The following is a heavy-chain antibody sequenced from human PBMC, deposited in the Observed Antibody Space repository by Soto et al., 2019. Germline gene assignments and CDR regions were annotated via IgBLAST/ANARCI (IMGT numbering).Heavy chain of an antibody. V-gene: IGHV4-59*01. Sequence: QVQLQESGPGLVKPSETLSLSCTVSGGSISGYYWTWIRQPPGKGLEWIGHIHYSGITNYNPSLNSRVSISVDTSKNQFSLNLTSVTAADMAVYYCARGGGWLPYYWGQGTLVIVSS. CDR1: GGSISGYY. CDR3: ARGGGWLPYY. D-gene: IGHD2-15*01. J-gene: IGHJ4*02. CDR2: IHYSGIT.